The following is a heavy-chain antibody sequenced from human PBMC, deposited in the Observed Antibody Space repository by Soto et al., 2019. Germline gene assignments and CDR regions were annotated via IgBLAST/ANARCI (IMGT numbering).Heavy chain of an antibody. D-gene: IGHD5-18*01. Sequence: QVQLVQSGTEVKKPGASVKVSCKASGYTFTNYGISWVRQAPGQGLEWMGWISGYNGNTNYAQKLRGRGTMTTDTSTSTAYMELRSLRSDDTPVYYCARNHHPEYNFDYWGQGTLVTVSS. CDR1: GYTFTNYG. CDR2: ISGYNGNT. V-gene: IGHV1-18*01. CDR3: ARNHHPEYNFDY. J-gene: IGHJ4*02.